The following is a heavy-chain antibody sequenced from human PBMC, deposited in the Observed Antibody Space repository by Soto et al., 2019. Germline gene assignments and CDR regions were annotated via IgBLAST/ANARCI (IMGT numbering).Heavy chain of an antibody. CDR3: ARENTYYYDSSGYSHDAFDI. Sequence: SVKVSCKASGGTFSSYAISWVRQAPGQGLEWMGGIIPIFGTANYAQKFQGRVTITADESTSTAYMELSSLRSEDTAVYYCARENTYYYDSSGYSHDAFDIWGQGTMVTVSS. J-gene: IGHJ3*02. D-gene: IGHD3-22*01. CDR2: IIPIFGTA. V-gene: IGHV1-69*13. CDR1: GGTFSSYA.